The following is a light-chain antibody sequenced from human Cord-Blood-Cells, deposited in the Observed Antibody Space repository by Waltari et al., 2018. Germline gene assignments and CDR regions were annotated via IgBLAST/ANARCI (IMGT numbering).Light chain of an antibody. V-gene: IGLV2-23*01. CDR3: CSYAGSSTYV. CDR2: EGS. CDR1: SSDVGRYNL. J-gene: IGLJ1*01. Sequence: QSALTQPASVSGSPGQSITISCTGTSSDVGRYNLVSWYQQHPGKAPKLMIYEGSKRPSGVSKRFSGSKSGNTASLTISGLQAEDEADYYCCSYAGSSTYVFGTGTKVTVL.